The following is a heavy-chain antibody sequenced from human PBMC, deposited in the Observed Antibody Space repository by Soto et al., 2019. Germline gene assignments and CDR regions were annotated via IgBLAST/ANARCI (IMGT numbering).Heavy chain of an antibody. CDR3: GRHTETTLFFDY. V-gene: IGHV4-59*01. D-gene: IGHD4-17*01. CDR2: IYHSGST. J-gene: IGHJ4*02. CDR1: GGSFSGYY. Sequence: SETLSLTCTVSGGSFSGYYWSWIRQPPGKGLEWIGQIYHSGSTNYNPSLKSRVTISIDTSKNQFSLKLSSVTAADTAVYYCGRHTETTLFFDYWGQGILVTVSS.